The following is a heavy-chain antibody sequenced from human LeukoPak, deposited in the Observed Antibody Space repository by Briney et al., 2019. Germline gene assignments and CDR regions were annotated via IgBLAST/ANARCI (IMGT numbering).Heavy chain of an antibody. J-gene: IGHJ2*01. V-gene: IGHV4-59*01. CDR1: GGSISSYY. CDR3: ARGGDGYSSGTYWYFDL. Sequence: PSETLSLTCTVSGGSISSYYWTWIRQPPGKRMEWIGYIYYRGSTNYNPSLKSRVTISVDTSKNQFSLNLNSVTAADTAVYYCARGGDGYSSGTYWYFDLWGRGTLVTASS. D-gene: IGHD5-24*01. CDR2: IYYRGST.